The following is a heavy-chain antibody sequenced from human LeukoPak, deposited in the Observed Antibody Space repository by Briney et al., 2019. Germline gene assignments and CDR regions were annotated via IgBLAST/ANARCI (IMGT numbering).Heavy chain of an antibody. V-gene: IGHV3-48*03. CDR1: GFTFISYE. Sequence: GGPLRLSCAASGFTFISYEMNWVRQAPGQGLEWVSYISSSGSTIYYADSVKGRFTISRDNAKNSLYLQMNSLRAEDTAVYYCAREAQPDAFDIWGQGTMVTVSS. J-gene: IGHJ3*02. CDR2: ISSSGSTI. CDR3: AREAQPDAFDI.